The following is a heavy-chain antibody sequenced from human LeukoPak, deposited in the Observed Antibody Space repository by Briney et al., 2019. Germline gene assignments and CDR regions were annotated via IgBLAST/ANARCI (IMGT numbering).Heavy chain of an antibody. CDR2: INPSDGST. J-gene: IGHJ3*02. CDR1: GYTFTSYC. Sequence: ASVKVSCKASGYTFTSYCMHWVRQAPGQGLEWMGIINPSDGSTSYAQKFQGRVTMTRDTSTSTVYMELSSLRSEDTAVYYCARAPGGSYYLGAFDIWGQGTMVTVSS. D-gene: IGHD1-26*01. V-gene: IGHV1-46*01. CDR3: ARAPGGSYYLGAFDI.